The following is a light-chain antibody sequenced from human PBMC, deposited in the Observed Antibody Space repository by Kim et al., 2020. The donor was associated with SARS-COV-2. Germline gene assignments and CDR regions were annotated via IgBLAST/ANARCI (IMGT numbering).Light chain of an antibody. CDR3: CSYAGSSTLV. CDR2: EVS. Sequence: GPSITSSCTGTSSDVGSYNLVSWYKQHPGKAPKLMIYEVSKRPSGISNRFSGSKSGNTASLTISGLQAEDEADYYCCSYAGSSTLVFGGGTQLTVL. V-gene: IGLV2-23*02. CDR1: SSDVGSYNL. J-gene: IGLJ2*01.